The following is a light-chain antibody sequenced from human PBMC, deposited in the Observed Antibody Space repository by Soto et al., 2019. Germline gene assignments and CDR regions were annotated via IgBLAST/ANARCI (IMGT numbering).Light chain of an antibody. CDR2: LNSDGSH. Sequence: QSVLTQSPSASASLGASVKLTCTLSSGHSSYAIAWRQQQPEKGPRYLMKLNSDGSHSKGDGIPDRFSGSSSGAERYLTIACLQSEDEADYYCQTWGSGTVVFGGGTKLTVL. CDR3: QTWGSGTVV. J-gene: IGLJ2*01. CDR1: SGHSSYA. V-gene: IGLV4-69*01.